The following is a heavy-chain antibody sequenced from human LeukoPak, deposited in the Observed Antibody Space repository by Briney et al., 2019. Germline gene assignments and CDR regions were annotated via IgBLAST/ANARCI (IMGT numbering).Heavy chain of an antibody. Sequence: GGSLRLSCAASGFTFSSYAMSWVRQAPGKGLEWVSAISGSGGSTYYADSVEGRFTISRDNSKNTLYLQMNSLRAEDTAVYYCAKSESGYPLLFDYWGQGTLVTVSS. J-gene: IGHJ4*02. CDR3: AKSESGYPLLFDY. V-gene: IGHV3-23*01. CDR2: ISGSGGST. D-gene: IGHD3-3*01. CDR1: GFTFSSYA.